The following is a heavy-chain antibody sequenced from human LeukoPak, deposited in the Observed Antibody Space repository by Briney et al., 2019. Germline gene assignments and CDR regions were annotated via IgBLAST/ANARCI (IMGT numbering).Heavy chain of an antibody. V-gene: IGHV3-30*14. CDR3: ARALKGGIITDAFDI. J-gene: IGHJ3*02. Sequence: GGSLRLSCAASAFTFSTYAMHWVRQAPGEGLEWVAVISYDGSNKYYADSVKGRFTISRDNSKNTLFLQMNSLRAEDTAVYYCARALKGGIITDAFDIWGQGTMVTVSS. CDR1: AFTFSTYA. CDR2: ISYDGSNK. D-gene: IGHD1-14*01.